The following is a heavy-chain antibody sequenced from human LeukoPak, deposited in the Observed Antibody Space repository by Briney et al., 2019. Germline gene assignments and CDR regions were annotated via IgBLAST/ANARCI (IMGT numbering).Heavy chain of an antibody. CDR3: TRDTGTTGEVKFDP. D-gene: IGHD4-17*01. CDR2: IYTSGST. V-gene: IGHV4-4*07. Sequence: SETLSLTCTVSGNSFGDYYWSWIRQPAGKGLEWIGRIYTSGSTTYNPSLKSRVTMSVDTSKSQFSLNLMSVTAADTAVYYCTRDTGTTGEVKFDPWGQGTLVTVSS. J-gene: IGHJ5*02. CDR1: GNSFGDYY.